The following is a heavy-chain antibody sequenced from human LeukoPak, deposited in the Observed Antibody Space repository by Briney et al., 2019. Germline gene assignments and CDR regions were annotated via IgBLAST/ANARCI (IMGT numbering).Heavy chain of an antibody. J-gene: IGHJ6*03. V-gene: IGHV4-34*01. D-gene: IGHD1-26*01. CDR2: IYSSGST. CDR1: GGSFSGYY. CDR3: ARERDVGASSYYYYYMDV. Sequence: SETLSLTCAVYGGSFSGYYWGWIRQTPGKGPEWIGSIYSSGSTYYNPSLKSPFTISVDTSKNQFSLKLSSVTAADTAVYYCARERDVGASSYYYYYMDVWGKGTTVTVSS.